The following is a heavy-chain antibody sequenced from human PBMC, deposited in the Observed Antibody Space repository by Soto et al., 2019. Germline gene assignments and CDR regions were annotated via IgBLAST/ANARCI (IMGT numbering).Heavy chain of an antibody. V-gene: IGHV5-51*01. J-gene: IGHJ5*02. D-gene: IGHD6-19*01. Sequence: GECHKISCQGSGYSFTSYWIGWVRQIPGKGLEWMGIIYPGDSDTRYSPSFQGQVTISADKSISTAYLQWSSLKASDTAMYYCARSSGWYGNWFDPWGQGTLVTVS. CDR2: IYPGDSDT. CDR3: ARSSGWYGNWFDP. CDR1: GYSFTSYW.